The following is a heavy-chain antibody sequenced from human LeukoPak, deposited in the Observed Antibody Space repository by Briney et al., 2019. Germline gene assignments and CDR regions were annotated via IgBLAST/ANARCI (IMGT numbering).Heavy chain of an antibody. V-gene: IGHV1-8*01. CDR1: GYTFTSYD. CDR3: ARRSSSWYGVVFGY. D-gene: IGHD6-13*01. J-gene: IGHJ4*02. Sequence: ASVKVSCKASGYTFTSYDINWVRQATGQGLEWMGWMNPNSGNTGYAQKFQGRVTTTRNTSISTAYMELSSLRSEDTAVYYCARRSSSWYGVVFGYWGQGTLVTVSS. CDR2: MNPNSGNT.